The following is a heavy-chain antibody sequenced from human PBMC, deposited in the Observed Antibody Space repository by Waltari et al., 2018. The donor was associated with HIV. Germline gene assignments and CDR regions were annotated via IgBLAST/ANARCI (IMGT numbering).Heavy chain of an antibody. CDR2: ISWDGGST. V-gene: IGHV3-43D*03. CDR1: GFAFDDYS. D-gene: IGHD4-17*01. Sequence: EVQLVEAGGVVVGAGGSARPPCAAPGFAFDDYSMHWVRQAPGKGLEWVSLISWDGGSTYYADSVKGRFTISRDNSKNSLYLQMNSLRAEDTALYYCSTYGDSEAFDIWGQGTMVTVSS. J-gene: IGHJ3*02. CDR3: STYGDSEAFDI.